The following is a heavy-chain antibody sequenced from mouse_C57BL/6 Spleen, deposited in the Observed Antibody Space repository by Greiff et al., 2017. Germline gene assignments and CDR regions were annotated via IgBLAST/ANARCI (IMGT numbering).Heavy chain of an antibody. D-gene: IGHD2-5*01. Sequence: QVQLQQPGAELVKPGASVKLSCKASGYTFTSYWMHWVKQRPGQGLEWIGMIHPNSGSTNYNEKFKSKATLTVDKSSSTAYIQLSSLTSEDSAVYYCGAYYSNYGAMDYWGQGTSVTVSS. J-gene: IGHJ4*01. CDR3: GAYYSNYGAMDY. V-gene: IGHV1-64*01. CDR2: IHPNSGST. CDR1: GYTFTSYW.